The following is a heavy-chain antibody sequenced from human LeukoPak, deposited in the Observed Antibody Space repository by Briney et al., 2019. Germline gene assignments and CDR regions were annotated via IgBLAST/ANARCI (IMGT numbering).Heavy chain of an antibody. J-gene: IGHJ4*02. V-gene: IGHV4-59*11. Sequence: PSETLSLTCTVSGGSISSHYWSWIRQPPGKGLEGIGYIYYSGSTNYNPSLKSRVTISVDTSKNQFSLKLSSVTAADTAVYYCAREEGRGYSGYAFDYWGQGTLVTVSS. D-gene: IGHD5-12*01. CDR2: IYYSGST. CDR1: GGSISSHY. CDR3: AREEGRGYSGYAFDY.